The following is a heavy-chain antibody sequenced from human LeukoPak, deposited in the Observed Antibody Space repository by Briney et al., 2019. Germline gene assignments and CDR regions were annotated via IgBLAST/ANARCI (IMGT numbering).Heavy chain of an antibody. CDR3: AKGYGSGSYLADY. Sequence: PGGSLRLSCAASGFTFGSYAMNWVRQAPGKGLEWVSAISGSGGSTYYADSVKGRFTISRDNSKNTLYLQMNSLRAEDTAVYYCAKGYGSGSYLADYWGQGTLVTVSS. CDR2: ISGSGGST. CDR1: GFTFGSYA. D-gene: IGHD3-10*01. V-gene: IGHV3-23*01. J-gene: IGHJ4*02.